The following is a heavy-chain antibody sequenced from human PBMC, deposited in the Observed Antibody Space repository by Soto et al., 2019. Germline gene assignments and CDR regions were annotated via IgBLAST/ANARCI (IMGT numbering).Heavy chain of an antibody. Sequence: EVQLVESGGGLVKPGGSLRLSCAASGFTFSTSSLNWVRQAPGKGLEWVSSISSRSYTYYADSVKGRFTISRDNAKNSLYLQMNSLRAEDTAVYYCARAIGYAFDIWGQGTMVTVSS. CDR2: ISSRSYT. V-gene: IGHV3-21*01. J-gene: IGHJ3*02. CDR3: ARAIGYAFDI. CDR1: GFTFSTSS. D-gene: IGHD1-26*01.